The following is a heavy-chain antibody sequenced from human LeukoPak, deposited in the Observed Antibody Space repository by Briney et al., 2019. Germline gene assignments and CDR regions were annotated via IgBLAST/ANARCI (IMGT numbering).Heavy chain of an antibody. CDR2: INADGSQQ. Sequence: PGGSLRLSCAASGFMFSGHWMSWVRQAPGKGPEWVANINADGSQQYSVDSLKGRFTVSRDNAKKSLYLQMNSLRAEDTAVYYCARDYYTIPSYSGGVEDYYGMDVWGQGTTVTVSS. J-gene: IGHJ6*02. D-gene: IGHD3-10*01. V-gene: IGHV3-7*01. CDR3: ARDYYTIPSYSGGVEDYYGMDV. CDR1: GFMFSGHW.